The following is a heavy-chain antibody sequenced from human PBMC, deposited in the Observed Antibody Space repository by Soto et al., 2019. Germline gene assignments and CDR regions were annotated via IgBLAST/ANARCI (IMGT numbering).Heavy chain of an antibody. D-gene: IGHD4-17*01. J-gene: IGHJ4*02. V-gene: IGHV4-38-2*01. Sequence: SEPLSLTCDVSVYSISSCFYCAWARQPPGKGMEWIGSINHRGNSYYNPSLKSRVTISVDTSKNQGSLKVSSVTAADTAVYYCVRSGDDYGSYIDYWGQGTLVTVS. CDR1: VYSISSCFY. CDR3: VRSGDDYGSYIDY. CDR2: INHRGNS.